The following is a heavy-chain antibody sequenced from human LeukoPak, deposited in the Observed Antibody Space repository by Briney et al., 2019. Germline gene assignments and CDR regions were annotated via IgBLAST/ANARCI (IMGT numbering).Heavy chain of an antibody. Sequence: SQTLSLTCTVSGGSISSGGYYWSWIRQHPGKGLEWIGYIYYSGSTYYNPSLKSRVTISVDTSKNQLSLKLSSVTAADTAVYYCAAGRGGDYVRFDYWGQGTLVTVSS. V-gene: IGHV4-31*03. CDR1: GGSISSGGYY. J-gene: IGHJ4*02. D-gene: IGHD4-17*01. CDR2: IYYSGST. CDR3: AAGRGGDYVRFDY.